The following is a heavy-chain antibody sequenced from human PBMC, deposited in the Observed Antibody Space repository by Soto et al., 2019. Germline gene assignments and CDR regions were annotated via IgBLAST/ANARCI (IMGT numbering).Heavy chain of an antibody. D-gene: IGHD6-19*01. CDR2: IIPIFGTA. Sequence: QVQLVQSGAEVKKPGSSVKVSCKASGGTFSSYAISWVRQAPGQGLEWMGGIIPIFGTANYAQKFQGRVTITADESTGTADMELSSLRSEDTAVYYCARPSQVGMAGRHYFDYWGQGTLVTVSS. CDR3: ARPSQVGMAGRHYFDY. CDR1: GGTFSSYA. V-gene: IGHV1-69*12. J-gene: IGHJ4*02.